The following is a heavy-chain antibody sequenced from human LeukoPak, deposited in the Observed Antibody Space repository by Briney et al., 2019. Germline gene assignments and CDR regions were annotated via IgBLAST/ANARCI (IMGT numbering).Heavy chain of an antibody. V-gene: IGHV4-59*01. D-gene: IGHD6-13*01. J-gene: IGHJ5*02. CDR3: ARVGSIAAAIGPFDP. CDR2: IYYSGST. CDR1: GGPISSYY. Sequence: SETLSLTCTVSGGPISSYYWSWIRQPPGKGLEWIGYIYYSGSTNYNPSLKSRVTISVDTSKNQFPLKLSSVTAADTAVYYCARVGSIAAAIGPFDPWGQGTLVTVSS.